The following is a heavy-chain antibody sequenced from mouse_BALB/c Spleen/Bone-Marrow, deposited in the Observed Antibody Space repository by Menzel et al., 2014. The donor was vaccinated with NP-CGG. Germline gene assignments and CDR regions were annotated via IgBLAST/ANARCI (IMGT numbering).Heavy chain of an antibody. V-gene: IGHV5-6-4*01. CDR1: GFTFSSYT. CDR2: ITSVGVYT. J-gene: IGHJ4*01. Sequence: DVQLVESGGGLVKPGGSLKLSCAASGFTFSSYTMSWVRQTPEKRLEWVATITSVGVYTYYPDSVKGRFTISRDNAKDTLYLQMSSLKPEDTAMYYCTRDLYDGYSYYAMDYWGQGTSVTVSS. CDR3: TRDLYDGYSYYAMDY. D-gene: IGHD2-3*01.